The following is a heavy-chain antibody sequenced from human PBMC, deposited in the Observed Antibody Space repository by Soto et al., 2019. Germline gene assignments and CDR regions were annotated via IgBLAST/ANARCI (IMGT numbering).Heavy chain of an antibody. J-gene: IGHJ6*02. V-gene: IGHV3-72*01. CDR1: GFTFSDHY. Sequence: PGGSLRLSCAASGFTFSDHYMDWVRQAPGKGLEWIGRTRNKANSYTTEYAASVKVRFTISRDDSKSSLYLQMNSLKIDDTAVYYCAHYSPTSGGLDVWGQGTTVTVSS. CDR3: AHYSPTSGGLDV. CDR2: TRNKANSYTT. D-gene: IGHD5-18*01.